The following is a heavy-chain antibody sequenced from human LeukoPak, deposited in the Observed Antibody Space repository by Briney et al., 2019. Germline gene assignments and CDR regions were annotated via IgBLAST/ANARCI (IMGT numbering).Heavy chain of an antibody. CDR3: AKDAYCSSTSCYLNYYYYMDV. Sequence: GGSLRLSCAASGFTFSRYWMSWVRQAPGRGLERVANIKTDGTAKNYMDSVKGRFTISRDNAKNSLFLQMDSLRAEDTAVYYCAKDAYCSSTSCYLNYYYYMDVWGKGTTVTVSS. CDR1: GFTFSRYW. J-gene: IGHJ6*03. CDR2: IKTDGTAK. V-gene: IGHV3-7*03. D-gene: IGHD2-2*01.